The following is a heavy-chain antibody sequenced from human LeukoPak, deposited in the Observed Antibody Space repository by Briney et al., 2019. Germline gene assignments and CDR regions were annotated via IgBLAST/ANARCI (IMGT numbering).Heavy chain of an antibody. CDR1: GGSISSSSYY. V-gene: IGHV4-39*07. CDR2: INHSGST. Sequence: SETLSLTCTVSGGSISSSSYYWSWIRQPPGKGLEWIGEINHSGSTNYNPSLKSRVTISVDTSKNQFSLKLSSVTAADTAVYYCASVYSKSRNYYYYMDVWGKGTTVTISS. CDR3: ASVYSKSRNYYYYMDV. J-gene: IGHJ6*03. D-gene: IGHD4-11*01.